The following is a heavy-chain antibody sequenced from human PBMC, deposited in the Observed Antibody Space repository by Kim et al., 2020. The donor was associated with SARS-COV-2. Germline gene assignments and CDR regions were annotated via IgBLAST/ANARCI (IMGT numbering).Heavy chain of an antibody. D-gene: IGHD3-3*01. Sequence: SETLSLTCAVYGGSFSGYYWSWIRQPPGKGLEWIGEINHSGSTNYNPSLKSRVTISVDTSKNQFSLKLSSVTAADTAVYYCARVYYDFWSGYNGRNWFDPWGQGTLVTVSS. CDR3: ARVYYDFWSGYNGRNWFDP. J-gene: IGHJ5*02. CDR2: INHSGST. V-gene: IGHV4-34*01. CDR1: GGSFSGYY.